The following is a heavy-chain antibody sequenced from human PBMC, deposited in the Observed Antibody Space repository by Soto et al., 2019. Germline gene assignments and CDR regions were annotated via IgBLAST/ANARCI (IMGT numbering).Heavy chain of an antibody. CDR1: GFTFSSYA. Sequence: GGSLRLSCAASGFTFSSYAMSWVRQAPGKGLEWVSAISGSGGSTYYADSVKGRFTISRDNSKNTLYLQMNSLRAEDTAVYYCAKPHSQYSSSWYLDWFDPWGQGTLVTVSS. D-gene: IGHD6-13*01. CDR2: ISGSGGST. CDR3: AKPHSQYSSSWYLDWFDP. V-gene: IGHV3-23*01. J-gene: IGHJ5*02.